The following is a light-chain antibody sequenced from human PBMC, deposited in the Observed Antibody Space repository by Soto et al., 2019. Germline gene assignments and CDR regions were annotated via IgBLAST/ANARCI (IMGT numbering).Light chain of an antibody. Sequence: QPALPQPRSVSGSPGQSVTISCTGTSSDIGNYNFVSWYQQHPGKAPKLMIYDVYKRPSGVPDRFSGSKSGNTASLTISGLQVEDEADYYCCAYAGSYTFVIFGGGTKVTVL. V-gene: IGLV2-11*01. CDR1: SSDIGNYNF. CDR3: CAYAGSYTFVI. J-gene: IGLJ2*01. CDR2: DVY.